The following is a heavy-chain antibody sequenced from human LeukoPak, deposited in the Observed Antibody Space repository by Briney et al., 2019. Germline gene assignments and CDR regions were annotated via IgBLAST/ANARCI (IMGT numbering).Heavy chain of an antibody. CDR1: GFSFSSYE. D-gene: IGHD2-2*01. J-gene: IGHJ4*02. Sequence: GGSLRLSCAASGFSFSSYEMNWVRQAQGKGLEWVSYISSSGSTIYYADSVKGRFTISRDKAKNSLYLQMNSLRAEDTAVYYCPRGYCSSTSCYAGDYWGQGTLVTVSS. CDR2: ISSSGSTI. CDR3: PRGYCSSTSCYAGDY. V-gene: IGHV3-48*03.